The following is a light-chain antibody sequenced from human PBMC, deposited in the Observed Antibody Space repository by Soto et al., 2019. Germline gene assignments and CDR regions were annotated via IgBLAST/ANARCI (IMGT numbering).Light chain of an antibody. Sequence: QSALTQPASVSGSPGQSITISCTGTSSDVGSYNLVSWYQQHPGKAPKLMIYEGSKRPSGVSNRFSGSKSGNTASLTISGLQAEDEAEYYCCSYAGSGTYVFGTGAKVTVI. CDR1: SSDVGSYNL. V-gene: IGLV2-23*01. CDR3: CSYAGSGTYV. CDR2: EGS. J-gene: IGLJ1*01.